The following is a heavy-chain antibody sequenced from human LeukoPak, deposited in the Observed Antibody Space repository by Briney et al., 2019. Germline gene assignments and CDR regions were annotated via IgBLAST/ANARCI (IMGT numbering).Heavy chain of an antibody. Sequence: ASVKVSCKAPGYTFTTYFMHWVRRAPGQGLEWMGLIIPSGGSTTYAQKFQDRVTMTRDTSTNTVYMELSSLRSEDTAVYYCVRAGGDTSSNYNWFDPWGQGTLVTVSS. CDR2: IIPSGGST. CDR3: VRAGGDTSSNYNWFDP. J-gene: IGHJ5*02. D-gene: IGHD6-6*01. CDR1: GYTFTTYF. V-gene: IGHV1-46*01.